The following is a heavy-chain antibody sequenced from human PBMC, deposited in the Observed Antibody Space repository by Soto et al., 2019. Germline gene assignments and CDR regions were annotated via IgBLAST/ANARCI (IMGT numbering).Heavy chain of an antibody. V-gene: IGHV3-53*01. CDR3: VRDTYYYDSSGQPY. J-gene: IGHJ4*02. CDR1: GFTVSRSY. CDR2: IYSGGST. D-gene: IGHD3-22*01. Sequence: EVQLVESGGGLIQPGGSLRVSCAASGFTVSRSYMSWVRQAPGKGLEWVSVIYSGGSTNYADSVKGRFNISRDNSKNTLYLQMNSLRVEDTAVYYCVRDTYYYDSSGQPYWGQGTLVTVSS.